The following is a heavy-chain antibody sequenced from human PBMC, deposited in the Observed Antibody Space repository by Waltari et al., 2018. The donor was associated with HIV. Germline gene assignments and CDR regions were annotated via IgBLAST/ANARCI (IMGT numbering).Heavy chain of an antibody. V-gene: IGHV3-15*01. J-gene: IGHJ4*02. CDR2: IKSETEGGTT. Sequence: EVQLVWSGGCWVKTGGSFRYSCSASASPSATLRVTWARPAQGKGLDWVGRIKSETEGGTTDYASPVKGRFTISRDDSKNTLYLQMNSLKHEDTAVYYCTTEPPPYYYDTSGEGYWGQGTLVTVSS. CDR3: TTEPPPYYYDTSGEGY. CDR1: ASPSATLR. D-gene: IGHD3-22*01.